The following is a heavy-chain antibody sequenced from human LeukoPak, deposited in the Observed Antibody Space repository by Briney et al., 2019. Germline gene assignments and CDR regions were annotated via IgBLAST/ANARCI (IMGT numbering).Heavy chain of an antibody. V-gene: IGHV4-4*07. Sequence: PSETLSLTCTVSGGSISNYCWSWIRQSAGQGLEWIGRIYITGSTNYNPSLKSRVTISIDTSKNQFSLKLTSVTAADTAVYYCARWASVRFDYWGQGTLVTVSS. CDR3: ARWASVRFDY. CDR1: GGSISNYC. J-gene: IGHJ4*02. CDR2: IYITGST. D-gene: IGHD3-10*01.